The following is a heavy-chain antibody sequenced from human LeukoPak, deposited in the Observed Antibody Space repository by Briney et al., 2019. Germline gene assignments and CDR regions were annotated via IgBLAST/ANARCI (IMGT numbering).Heavy chain of an antibody. CDR3: ARTAYSDYSLGF. CDR2: ISSDGSST. V-gene: IGHV3-74*01. CDR1: GFTFSSYA. D-gene: IGHD5-12*01. J-gene: IGHJ4*02. Sequence: GGPLRLSCAASGFTFSSYAMSWVRQAPGKGLVWVSRISSDGSSTSYADSVKGRFTISRDNAKNTLYLQMNSLRAEDTAVYYCARTAYSDYSLGFWGQGTLVTVSS.